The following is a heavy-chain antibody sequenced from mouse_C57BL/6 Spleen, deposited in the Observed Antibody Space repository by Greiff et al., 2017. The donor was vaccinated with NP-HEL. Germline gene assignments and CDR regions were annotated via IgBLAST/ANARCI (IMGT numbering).Heavy chain of an antibody. CDR1: GYSFTGYY. D-gene: IGHD1-1*01. CDR2: INPSTGGT. V-gene: IGHV1-42*01. Sequence: EVHLVESGPELVKPGASVKISCKASGYSFTGYYMNWVKQSPEKSLEWIGEINPSTGGTTYNQKFKAKATLTVDKSSSTAYMQLKSLTSEDSAVYYCATITTVVELNFDVWGTGTTVTVSS. CDR3: ATITTVVELNFDV. J-gene: IGHJ1*03.